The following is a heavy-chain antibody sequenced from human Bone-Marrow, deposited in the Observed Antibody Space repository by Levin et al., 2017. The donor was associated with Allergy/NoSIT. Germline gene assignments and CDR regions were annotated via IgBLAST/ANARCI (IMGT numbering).Heavy chain of an antibody. D-gene: IGHD1-26*01. V-gene: IGHV1-69*13. CDR3: ATNRQLLFSVYYGMDV. Sequence: SVKVSCKASGGSFTNFPINWVRQAPGQGLEWMGGIIPIYGSPTHAQKFQGRVRITADGTTSTSYMELSSLSSEDTAVYYCATNRQLLFSVYYGMDVWGQGTAVTVSS. J-gene: IGHJ6*02. CDR2: IIPIYGSP. CDR1: GGSFTNFP.